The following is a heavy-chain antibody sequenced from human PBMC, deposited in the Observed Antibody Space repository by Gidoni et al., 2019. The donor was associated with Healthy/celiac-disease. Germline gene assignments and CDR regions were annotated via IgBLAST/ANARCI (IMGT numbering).Heavy chain of an antibody. CDR1: GYTFTSYG. CDR3: ARDPRWGNYYDSSGYSNWFDP. CDR2: ISAYNGNT. V-gene: IGHV1-18*04. D-gene: IGHD3-22*01. Sequence: QVQLVQSGAEVKKPGASVKVSCKASGYTFTSYGISWVRQAPGQGLEWMGWISAYNGNTNYAQKLQGRVTMTTDTSTSTAYMELRSLRSDDTAVYYCARDPRWGNYYDSSGYSNWFDPWGQGTLVTVSS. J-gene: IGHJ5*02.